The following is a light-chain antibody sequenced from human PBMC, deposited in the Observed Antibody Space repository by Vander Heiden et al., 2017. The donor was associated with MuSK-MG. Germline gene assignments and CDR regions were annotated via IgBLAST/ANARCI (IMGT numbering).Light chain of an antibody. CDR2: AAS. CDR3: QQFKTYGLT. Sequence: DIQLTQSPSFLSASVGDRVTLTCRASQGISSYLAWYQQKPGKAPKLLMSAASTLQSRVPSRFSGSASRTEFTLTIRSLQPEDFATYYSQQFKTYGLTFGAGTKVEIK. V-gene: IGKV1-9*01. J-gene: IGKJ4*01. CDR1: QGISSY.